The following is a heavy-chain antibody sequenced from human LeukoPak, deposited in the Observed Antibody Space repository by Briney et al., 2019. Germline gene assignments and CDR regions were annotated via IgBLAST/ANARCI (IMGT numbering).Heavy chain of an antibody. V-gene: IGHV4-59*03. J-gene: IGHJ4*02. CDR2: VFFSGST. D-gene: IGHD3-10*01. CDR1: GGSISSYY. Sequence: SETLSLTCSVSGGSISSYYWSWIRQPPGKGLEWIGYVFFSGSTGYNPSLKSRATVSVDTSKNEFSLRLNSVTAADTAVYYCATTMVRRRNYYFDYWGQGTLVTVSS. CDR3: ATTMVRRRNYYFDY.